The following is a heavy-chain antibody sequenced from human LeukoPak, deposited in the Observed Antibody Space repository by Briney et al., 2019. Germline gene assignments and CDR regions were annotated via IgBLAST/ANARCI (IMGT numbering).Heavy chain of an antibody. V-gene: IGHV3-11*04. J-gene: IGHJ4*02. CDR1: RFTLSDYS. Sequence: GGSLRLSCAASRFTLSDYSMTWVRQAPGQGLEWISFLTSGGVSAFYADSVRGRFTVSRDDASNSLSLYMNTLRADDTAVYYCASSLNTVMVSPYYLEYWGPGTLVTVSS. CDR2: LTSGGVSA. CDR3: ASSLNTVMVSPYYLEY. D-gene: IGHD5-18*01.